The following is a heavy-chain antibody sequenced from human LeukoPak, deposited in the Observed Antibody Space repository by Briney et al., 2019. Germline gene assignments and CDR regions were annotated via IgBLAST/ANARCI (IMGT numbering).Heavy chain of an antibody. CDR1: GYTFTNYD. CDR3: ARVDGSGWREPKTYYFDY. V-gene: IGHV1-8*01. D-gene: IGHD6-19*01. J-gene: IGHJ4*02. CDR2: MNPNSGNT. Sequence: ASVKVSCKASGYTFTNYDINWVRQATGQGLEWMGWMNPNSGNTGYAQKFQGRVTMTRDTSISTAYMELSRLRSDDTAVYYCARVDGSGWREPKTYYFDYWGQGTLVTVSS.